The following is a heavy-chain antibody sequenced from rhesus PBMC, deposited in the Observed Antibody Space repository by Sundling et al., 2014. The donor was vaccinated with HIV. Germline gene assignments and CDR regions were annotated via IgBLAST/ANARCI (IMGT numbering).Heavy chain of an antibody. CDR1: GFIFSDYY. CDR3: VRDSAFYSETSPLLDY. V-gene: IGHV3-116*02. D-gene: IGHD1-44*01. CDR2: IRNKANGGTA. J-gene: IGHJ4*01. Sequence: EVRLVESGGGLVQPGGSLRLSCVASGFIFSDYYVSWVRQAPGKGPEWVGFIRNKANGGTAEYAASVKGRFTISGDDSKSIASLQMNSLKIEDTAVYYCVRDSAFYSETSPLLDYWGQGVLVTVSS.